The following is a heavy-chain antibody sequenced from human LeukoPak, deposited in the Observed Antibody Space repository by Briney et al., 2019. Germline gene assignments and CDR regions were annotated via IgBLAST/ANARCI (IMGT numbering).Heavy chain of an antibody. J-gene: IGHJ4*02. CDR2: ISGSGYST. Sequence: TGGSLRLSCAASGFTFSTYAMSWVRQAPGKGLEWVSSISGSGYSTYYADSVKGRFTISRDNSWNTLFLQMNSLRAEDTAVYYCAKDRSDNTTWYVGSHWGQGTLVTVSS. CDR1: GFTFSTYA. D-gene: IGHD3-10*02. CDR3: AKDRSDNTTWYVGSH. V-gene: IGHV3-23*01.